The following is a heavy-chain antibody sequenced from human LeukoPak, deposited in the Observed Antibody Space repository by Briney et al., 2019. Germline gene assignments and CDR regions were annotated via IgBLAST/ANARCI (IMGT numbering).Heavy chain of an antibody. J-gene: IGHJ4*02. Sequence: SETLSLTFTVSGGSISSYYWSWIRQPPGKGLEWIGYIYYSGSTNYNPSLKSRVTISVDTSKNQFSLKLNSVTAADTAVYYCAREAYSSSLDWGQGTLVTVSS. V-gene: IGHV4-59*12. D-gene: IGHD6-13*01. CDR3: AREAYSSSLD. CDR2: IYYSGST. CDR1: GGSISSYY.